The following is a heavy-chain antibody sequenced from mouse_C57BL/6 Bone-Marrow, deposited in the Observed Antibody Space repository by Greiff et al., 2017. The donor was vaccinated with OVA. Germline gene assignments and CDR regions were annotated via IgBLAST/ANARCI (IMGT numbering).Heavy chain of an antibody. V-gene: IGHV1-78*01. D-gene: IGHD1-1*01. J-gene: IGHJ2*01. Sequence: VKLVESDAELVKPGASVKISCKVSGYTFTDHTIHWMKQRPEQGLEWIGYIYPRDGSTKYNEKFKGKATLTADKSSSTAYMQLNSLTSEDSAVYFCARVGYYGSSYVSYWGQGTTLTVSS. CDR1: GYTFTDHT. CDR2: IYPRDGST. CDR3: ARVGYYGSSYVSY.